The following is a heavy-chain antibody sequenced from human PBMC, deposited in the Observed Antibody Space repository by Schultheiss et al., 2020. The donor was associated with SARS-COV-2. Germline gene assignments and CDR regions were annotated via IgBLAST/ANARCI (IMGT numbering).Heavy chain of an antibody. Sequence: SQTLSLTCAVYGGSFSGYYWSWIRQPPGKGLEWIGEINHSGSTNYNPSLKSRVTISVDTSKNQFSLKLSSVTAADTAVYYCARQNIVVVPAAPDFDYWGQGTLVTVSS. D-gene: IGHD2-2*01. J-gene: IGHJ4*02. CDR2: INHSGST. CDR1: GGSFSGYY. CDR3: ARQNIVVVPAAPDFDY. V-gene: IGHV4-34*01.